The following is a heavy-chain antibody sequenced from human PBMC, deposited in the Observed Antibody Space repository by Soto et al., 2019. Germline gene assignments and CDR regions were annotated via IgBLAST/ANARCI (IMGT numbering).Heavy chain of an antibody. D-gene: IGHD1-1*01. CDR3: AKDLRQGASGATVYGMGV. Sequence: QVQLMESGGGEVQPGASLRLSCVASGFSFSDYGMHWVRQAPGKGLEWVAVISADGNKRYYGDSVQGGLRMYRDNSKNTVYVPIDSLRRDDTAVYYCAKDLRQGASGATVYGMGVWGPGTTVSDCS. CDR2: ISADGNKR. J-gene: IGHJ6*02. CDR1: GFSFSDYG. V-gene: IGHV3-30*18.